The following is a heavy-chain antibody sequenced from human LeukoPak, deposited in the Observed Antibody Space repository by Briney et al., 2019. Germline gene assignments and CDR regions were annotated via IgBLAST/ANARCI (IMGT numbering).Heavy chain of an antibody. CDR2: ISWNSGNI. D-gene: IGHD6-13*01. CDR1: GFTFDDYA. Sequence: TGRPLRLSCSASGFTFDDYAMHWVRQAPGKGLEWVSGISWNSGNITYGDSVKGRFTISRDNAKNSLYLQMNSLRTEDTALYYCAKGGAAADNYWYFDLWGRGTLVTVSS. CDR3: AKGGAAADNYWYFDL. V-gene: IGHV3-9*01. J-gene: IGHJ2*01.